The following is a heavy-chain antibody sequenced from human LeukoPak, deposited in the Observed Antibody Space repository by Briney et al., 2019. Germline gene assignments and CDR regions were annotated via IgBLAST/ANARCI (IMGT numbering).Heavy chain of an antibody. V-gene: IGHV4-39*01. CDR2: IYYSGRT. CDR1: GGSISSSSYY. D-gene: IGHD3-10*01. CDR3: ARHEYYGSGSQHIFDY. J-gene: IGHJ4*02. Sequence: SETLSLTCTVSGGSISSSSYYWGWIRQPPGMGLEWIGSIYYSGRTYYNPSLKSRVTISVDTSKNQFSLKLSSVTAADTAVYYCARHEYYGSGSQHIFDYWGQGTLVTVSS.